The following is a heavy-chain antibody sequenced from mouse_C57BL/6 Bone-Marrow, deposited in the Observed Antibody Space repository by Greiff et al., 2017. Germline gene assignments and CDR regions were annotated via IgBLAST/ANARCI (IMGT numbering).Heavy chain of an antibody. CDR2: SRNKANDYTT. CDR1: GFTFSDFY. Sequence: EVKLVESGGGLVQSGRSLRLSCATSGFTFSDFYMEWVRQAPGKGLEWIAASRNKANDYTTEYSASVKGRFIVSRDTSQSILYLQMNALRAEDTAIYYCARDATGTPFAYWGQGTLVTVSA. V-gene: IGHV7-1*01. D-gene: IGHD4-1*01. CDR3: ARDATGTPFAY. J-gene: IGHJ3*01.